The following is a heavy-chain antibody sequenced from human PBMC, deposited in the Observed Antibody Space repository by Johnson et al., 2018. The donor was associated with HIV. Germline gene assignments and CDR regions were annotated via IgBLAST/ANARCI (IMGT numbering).Heavy chain of an antibody. CDR1: GFTFSSYD. CDR3: ARGYTWNDVSI. CDR2: ISYDGSSK. V-gene: IGHV3-30*03. J-gene: IGHJ3*02. D-gene: IGHD1-1*01. Sequence: QMLLVESGGGLVQPGGSLRLSCAASGFTFSSYDMHWVRQATGKGLEWVAVISYDGSSKYFADSVKGRFTISRDNFKNTVYLQMNSLRTVDTAVYYCARGYTWNDVSIWGQGTMVTVSS.